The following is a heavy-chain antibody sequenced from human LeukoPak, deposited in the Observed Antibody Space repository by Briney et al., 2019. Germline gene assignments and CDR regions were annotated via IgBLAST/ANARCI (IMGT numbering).Heavy chain of an antibody. CDR3: AKPLEKGYYYYGMDV. J-gene: IGHJ6*02. V-gene: IGHV3-11*01. Sequence: KPGGSLRLSCAGSGFTFSDSYMTWIRQAPGKGLEWVSYISTSGSTIDYADSVKGRFTISRDNAKNSLYLQMNSLRAEDTALYYCAKPLEKGYYYYGMDVWGQGTTVTVSS. CDR2: ISTSGSTI. CDR1: GFTFSDSY.